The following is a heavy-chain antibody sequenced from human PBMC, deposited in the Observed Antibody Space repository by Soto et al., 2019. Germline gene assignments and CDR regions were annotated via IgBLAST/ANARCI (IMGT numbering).Heavy chain of an antibody. D-gene: IGHD6-19*01. J-gene: IGHJ4*02. V-gene: IGHV4-38-2*01. CDR3: ARSYNTGWARFFDF. CDR1: SHSVSDGYY. Sequence: SETLSLTCAVSSHSVSDGYYWAWIRQPPGKGLEWIATIFHTGNTYYNSSLQTRVSLSIDTSRNQFSLRLRSVTAADTATYYCARSYNTGWARFFDFWGQGILVTVSS. CDR2: IFHTGNT.